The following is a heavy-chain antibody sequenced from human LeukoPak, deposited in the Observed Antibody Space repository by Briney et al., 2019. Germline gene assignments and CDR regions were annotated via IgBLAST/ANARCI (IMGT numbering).Heavy chain of an antibody. CDR3: TTYNNHHLDY. CDR2: IAYDGSRA. D-gene: IGHD1-14*01. V-gene: IGHV3-33*03. CDR1: GFTFGGYG. Sequence: PGRSLRLSCEGSGFTFGGYGMHWFRQTPGKGLEWVAVIAYDGSRAFYADSVKGRFTISRDNSKNTMSVQMDDLRAEDTAVYYCTTYNNHHLDYWGQGTLVTVSS. J-gene: IGHJ4*02.